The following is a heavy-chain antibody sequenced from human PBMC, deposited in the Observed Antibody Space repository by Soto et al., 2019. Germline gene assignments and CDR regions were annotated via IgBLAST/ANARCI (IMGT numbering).Heavy chain of an antibody. CDR1: GYTLTELS. CDR3: ATDSPKYCSSTSCFKWGWFDP. J-gene: IGHJ5*02. Sequence: QVQLVQSGAEVKKPEASVKVSCKVSGYTLTELSMHWVRQAPGKGLEWMGGFDPEDGETIYAQKFQGRVTMTEDTSTDTAYMELSSLRSEDTAVYYCATDSPKYCSSTSCFKWGWFDPWGQGTLVTVSS. D-gene: IGHD2-2*01. V-gene: IGHV1-24*01. CDR2: FDPEDGET.